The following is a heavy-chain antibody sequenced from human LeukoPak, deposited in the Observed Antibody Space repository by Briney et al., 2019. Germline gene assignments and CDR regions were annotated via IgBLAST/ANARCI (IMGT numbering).Heavy chain of an antibody. Sequence: SESLSLTCTVSGGSISSSSYYWGWIRQPPGKGLEWIGSIYYSGSTYYNPSLKSRVTISVDTSKNQFSLKLSSVTAADTAVYYCARRKDSYVDYWGQGTLVTVSS. CDR1: GGSISSSSYY. V-gene: IGHV4-39*01. D-gene: IGHD5-18*01. J-gene: IGHJ4*02. CDR3: ARRKDSYVDY. CDR2: IYYSGST.